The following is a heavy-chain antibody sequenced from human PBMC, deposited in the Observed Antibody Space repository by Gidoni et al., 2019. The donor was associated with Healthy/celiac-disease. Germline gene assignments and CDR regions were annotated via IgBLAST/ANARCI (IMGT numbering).Heavy chain of an antibody. CDR3: ARDLLY. CDR2: IYYSGGT. D-gene: IGHD2-15*01. V-gene: IGHV4-30-4*01. Sequence: QVPLQGAGPGMGKPSPTLSLTCTGSCVSISSGEYYWSWIRQPPGKGLEWIGYIYYSGGTDYNTSPKSRVTISVDTSKNQFSLKLSSVTAADTAVYYCARDLLYWGQGTLVTVSS. CDR1: CVSISSGEYY. J-gene: IGHJ1*01.